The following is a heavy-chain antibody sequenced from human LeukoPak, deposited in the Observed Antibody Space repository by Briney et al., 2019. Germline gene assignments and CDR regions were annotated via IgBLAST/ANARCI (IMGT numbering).Heavy chain of an antibody. Sequence: SSETLSLTCTVSGYSISSGYYWGWIRQPPGKGLEWIGSIYHSGSTYYNPSLKSRVTISVDTSKNQFSLKLSSVTAADTAVYYCARMTKPAAVVYHYMDVWGKGTTVTVSS. CDR3: ARMTKPAAVVYHYMDV. J-gene: IGHJ6*03. CDR1: GYSISSGYY. D-gene: IGHD6-13*01. CDR2: IYHSGST. V-gene: IGHV4-38-2*02.